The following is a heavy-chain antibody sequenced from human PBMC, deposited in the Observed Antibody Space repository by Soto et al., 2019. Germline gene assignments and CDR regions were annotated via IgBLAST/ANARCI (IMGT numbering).Heavy chain of an antibody. J-gene: IGHJ5*02. D-gene: IGHD3-9*01. CDR1: GFTFSSYS. V-gene: IGHV3-48*01. Sequence: EVQLVESGGGLVQPGGSLRLSCAASGFTFSSYSMNWVRQAPGKGLEWVSYISSSSSTIYYADSVKGRFTISRDNAKNSLYLQMNSLRAEDTAVYYCARDFGFFLTGRKPPSWFDPWGQGTLVTVSS. CDR2: ISSSSSTI. CDR3: ARDFGFFLTGRKPPSWFDP.